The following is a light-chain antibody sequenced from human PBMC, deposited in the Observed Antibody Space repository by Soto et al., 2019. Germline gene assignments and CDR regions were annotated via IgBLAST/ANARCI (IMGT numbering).Light chain of an antibody. CDR2: EVS. J-gene: IGLJ2*01. CDR3: SSYADSNNLL. CDR1: RSDVGGYNL. V-gene: IGLV2-8*01. Sequence: QSALTQPPSASGSPGQSVTISCTGTRSDVGGYNLVSWYQQHPGKAPKLMIYEVSKRPSGVPARFSGSKSGNTATLTVSGLQAEDEADYFCSSYADSNNLLFGGGTKLTVL.